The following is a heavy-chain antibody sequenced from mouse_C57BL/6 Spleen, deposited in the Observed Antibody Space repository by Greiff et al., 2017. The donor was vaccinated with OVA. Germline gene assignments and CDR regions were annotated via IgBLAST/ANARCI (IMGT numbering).Heavy chain of an antibody. D-gene: IGHD2-1*01. CDR2: ISSGGDYI. V-gene: IGHV5-9-1*02. Sequence: EVQRVESGEGLVKPGGSLKLSCAASGFTFSSYAMSWVRQTPEQRLEWVAYISSGGDYIYYADTVKGRFTLSRDNARNTLYLQLSSLKSEDTAMYYCTREGPHYGNPYSPDCFDYWGQGTTLTVSA. CDR1: GFTFSSYA. CDR3: TREGPHYGNPYSPDCFDY. J-gene: IGHJ2*01.